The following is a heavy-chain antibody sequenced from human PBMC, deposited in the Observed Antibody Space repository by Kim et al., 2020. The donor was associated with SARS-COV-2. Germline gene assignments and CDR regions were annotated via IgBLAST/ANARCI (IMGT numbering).Heavy chain of an antibody. V-gene: IGHV4-30-2*01. Sequence: YHSRSTYCNPSLKSRVTISVDRSKNQFSLKLSSVTAADTAVYYCARDVADWGQGTLVTVSS. J-gene: IGHJ4*02. CDR2: YHSRST. CDR3: ARDVAD. D-gene: IGHD2-21*01.